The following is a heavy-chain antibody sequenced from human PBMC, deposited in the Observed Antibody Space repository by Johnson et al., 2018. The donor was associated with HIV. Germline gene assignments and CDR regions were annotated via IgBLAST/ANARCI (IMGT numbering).Heavy chain of an antibody. CDR1: GFTFDDYG. V-gene: IGHV3-20*04. CDR2: INWNGGST. Sequence: VQLVESGGGVVQPGGSLRLSCAASGFTFDDYGMSWVRQAPGKGLEWVSGINWNGGSTGYADSVKGRFTISRDNAKNSLYLQMNSLRAEDTALYYCARDEEGYCSGGSCYAGAFDIWGQGTMVTVSS. CDR3: ARDEEGYCSGGSCYAGAFDI. J-gene: IGHJ3*02. D-gene: IGHD2-15*01.